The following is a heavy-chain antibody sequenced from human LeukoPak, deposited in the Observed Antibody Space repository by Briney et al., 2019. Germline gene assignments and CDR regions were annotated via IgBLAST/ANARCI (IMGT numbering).Heavy chain of an antibody. Sequence: SGTLSRTCAVSGGSISSSNWWSWVRQSPGKGLEWIGEIYHSGSTNYNPSLKSRVTISVDKSKNQFSLKLSSVTAADTAVYYCARVMRTVATGWYYFDYWGQGTLVTVSS. CDR2: IYHSGST. CDR3: ARVMRTVATGWYYFDY. D-gene: IGHD5-12*01. CDR1: GGSISSSNW. J-gene: IGHJ4*02. V-gene: IGHV4-4*02.